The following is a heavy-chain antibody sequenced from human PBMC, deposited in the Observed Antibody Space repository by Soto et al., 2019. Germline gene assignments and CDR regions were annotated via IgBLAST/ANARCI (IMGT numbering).Heavy chain of an antibody. CDR1: GGSISSGSYH. V-gene: IGHV4-39*07. D-gene: IGHD3-9*01. CDR3: ARVGLVDYYFDY. Sequence: PSETLSLTCTVSGGSISSGSYHWSWIRQPPGKGLEWIGEINHSGSTNYNPSLKSRVTISVDTSKNQFSLKLSSVTAADTAVYYCARVGLVDYYFDYWGQGTLVTVSS. J-gene: IGHJ4*02. CDR2: INHSGST.